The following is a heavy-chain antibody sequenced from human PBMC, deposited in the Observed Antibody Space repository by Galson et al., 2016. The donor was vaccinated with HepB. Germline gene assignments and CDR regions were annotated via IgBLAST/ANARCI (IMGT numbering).Heavy chain of an antibody. CDR1: GGPITNNYY. Sequence: SETLSLTCTVSGGPITNNYYWAWIRQSPGKGLEWIGSLHHGGTTYYNPSLMSRFTTSVDTSKNQFSLNLNSVTAADTAVYYRARHALLGAKDFHNWGQGTLVTVS. J-gene: IGHJ4*02. CDR3: ARHALLGAKDFHN. V-gene: IGHV4-39*01. CDR2: LHHGGTT. D-gene: IGHD1-26*01.